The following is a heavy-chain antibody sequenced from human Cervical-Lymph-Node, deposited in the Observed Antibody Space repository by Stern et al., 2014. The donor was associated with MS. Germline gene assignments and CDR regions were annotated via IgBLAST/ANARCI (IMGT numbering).Heavy chain of an antibody. CDR1: GFTFSSYS. D-gene: IGHD3-3*01. J-gene: IGHJ4*02. CDR3: ARDWVGYYSD. Sequence: EVQLAESGGGLVKPGGSLRLSCAASGFTFSSYSMNWVRQAPGKGLEWVSSISSSSSYIYYADSVKCRFTISRDNAKNSLYLQMNSLRAEDTAVYYCARDWVGYYSDWGQGTLVTVSS. CDR2: ISSSSSYI. V-gene: IGHV3-21*01.